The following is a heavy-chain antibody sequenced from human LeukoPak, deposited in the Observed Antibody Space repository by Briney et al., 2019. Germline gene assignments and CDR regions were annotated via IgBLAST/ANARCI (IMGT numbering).Heavy chain of an antibody. V-gene: IGHV1-8*01. CDR3: ARGSRYGVYYYYMDV. D-gene: IGHD1-14*01. J-gene: IGHJ6*03. CDR2: MNPNSGNT. Sequence: ASVKGSCKASGYTFTSYGINWVRQATGQGLEWMGWMNPNSGNTGYAQKFQGRVTMTRNTSISTAYMELSSLRSEDTAVYYYARGSRYGVYYYYMDVWGKGTTVTVSS. CDR1: GYTFTSYG.